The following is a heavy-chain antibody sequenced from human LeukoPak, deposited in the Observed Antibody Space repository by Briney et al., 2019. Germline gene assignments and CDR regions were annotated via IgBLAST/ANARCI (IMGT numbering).Heavy chain of an antibody. CDR2: IKQDGSEK. Sequence: SGGSLRLSCAASGFTFSSYWMSWVRQAPGKGLEWVANIKQDGSEKYYVDSVKGRFTISRDNAKNSLYLQMNSLKVEDTAVYYCARVEWMGRMDYWGQGTLVTVSS. CDR1: GFTFSSYW. V-gene: IGHV3-7*01. J-gene: IGHJ4*02. D-gene: IGHD3-3*01. CDR3: ARVEWMGRMDY.